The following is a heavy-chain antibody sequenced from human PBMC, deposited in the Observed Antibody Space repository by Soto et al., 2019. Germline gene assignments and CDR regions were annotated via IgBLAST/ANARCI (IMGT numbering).Heavy chain of an antibody. J-gene: IGHJ6*02. CDR3: ARGFLAVAPWWGEGMDV. Sequence: PSQTLSLTCAISGDSVSSNSAAWDWIRQSPSGGLEWLGRTYYRSKWYNDYAVSVKSRITINPDTSKNQFSLQLNSVTPEDTAVNYCARGFLAVAPWWGEGMDVWGQGTTVTVSS. V-gene: IGHV6-1*01. CDR1: GDSVSSNSAA. CDR2: TYYRSKWYN. D-gene: IGHD6-19*01.